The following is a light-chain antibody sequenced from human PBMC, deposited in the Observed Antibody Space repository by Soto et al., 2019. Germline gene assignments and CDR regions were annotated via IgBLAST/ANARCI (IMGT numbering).Light chain of an antibody. CDR3: QHYDHLPIT. CDR2: DAS. V-gene: IGKV1-33*01. CDR1: QGIRSG. Sequence: MSKSPSSLSASVEDRVTITCRASQGIRSGLGRYQQKPGKAPRLLLYDASSLETGVPSRFSGSGSGTDFTFTICGLQPEDITTYYCQHYDHLPITFGQGTRLEI. J-gene: IGKJ5*01.